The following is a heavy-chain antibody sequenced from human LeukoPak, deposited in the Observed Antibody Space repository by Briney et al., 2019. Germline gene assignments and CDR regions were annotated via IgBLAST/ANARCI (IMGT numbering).Heavy chain of an antibody. CDR3: ARGPARTAEYFQH. J-gene: IGHJ1*01. CDR2: MNPNSGNT. Sequence: ASVKVSCKGSGYTFTSYDINWVRQATGEGLEWMGWMNPNSGNTGYAQKFQGRVTMTRNTSISTAYMAVSSLRSEDTAVYYCARGPARTAEYFQHWGQGTLVTVSS. D-gene: IGHD3/OR15-3a*01. V-gene: IGHV1-8*01. CDR1: GYTFTSYD.